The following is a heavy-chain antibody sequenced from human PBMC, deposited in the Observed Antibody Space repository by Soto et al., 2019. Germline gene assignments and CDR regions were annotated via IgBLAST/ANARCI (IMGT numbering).Heavy chain of an antibody. CDR1: GYPVTAYY. V-gene: IGHV1-2*02. CDR3: ARGGGVGVAGSAAFDM. Sequence: QLHLVQSGAVVKKPGASVTVSCSASGYPVTAYYMHWVRQAPGRGLEWMGGINPATGAAKYTQTFQGRVTMTRDTSTSTVFMELSGLTPGDTAVFYFARGGGVGVAGSAAFDMWGQGTLVTVSS. J-gene: IGHJ3*02. D-gene: IGHD3-3*01. CDR2: INPATGAA.